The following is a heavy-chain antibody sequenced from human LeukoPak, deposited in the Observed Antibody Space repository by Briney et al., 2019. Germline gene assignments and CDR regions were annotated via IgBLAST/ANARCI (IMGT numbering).Heavy chain of an antibody. CDR2: ISSYNGNT. Sequence: ASVKVSCKASGYMFNAYGISWVRQAPGQGLEWMGWISSYNGNTNYPQKFQGRVTVTTDTSTTTAYMELTSLTSDDTAMYYCATQVILNAAYCSDCNSGQFFDHWGQGTLVTVSS. CDR3: ATQVILNAAYCSDCNSGQFFDH. V-gene: IGHV1-18*04. J-gene: IGHJ4*02. D-gene: IGHD2-15*01. CDR1: GYMFNAYG.